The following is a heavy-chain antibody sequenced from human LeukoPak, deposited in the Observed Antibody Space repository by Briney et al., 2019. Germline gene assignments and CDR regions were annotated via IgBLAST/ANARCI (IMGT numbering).Heavy chain of an antibody. CDR3: AREPSGAGGLNY. V-gene: IGHV4-4*02. CDR2: IYHSGST. Sequence: PSETLSLTCAVSGGSISSNNWWSWVRQPPGKGLEWIGEIYHSGSTNYNPSLKSRVTISVDKSKNQFSLKLSSVTAADTAVYYCAREPSGAGGLNYWGQGTLVTVSS. D-gene: IGHD3-3*01. J-gene: IGHJ4*02. CDR1: GGSISSNNW.